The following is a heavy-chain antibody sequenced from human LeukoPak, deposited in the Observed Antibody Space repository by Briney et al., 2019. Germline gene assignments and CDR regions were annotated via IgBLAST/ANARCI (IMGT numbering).Heavy chain of an antibody. CDR1: GGSISSSSYY. J-gene: IGHJ4*02. CDR3: ARGFLKTGFDY. V-gene: IGHV4-39*01. CDR2: IYYSGST. Sequence: PSETLSLTCTVSGGSISSSSYYWGWIRQPPGKGLEWIGSIYYSGSTYYNPSLKSRVTISVDTSKNQFSLQFNSVTSDDTAVYFCARGFLKTGFDYWGQGALVTVSS. D-gene: IGHD7-27*01.